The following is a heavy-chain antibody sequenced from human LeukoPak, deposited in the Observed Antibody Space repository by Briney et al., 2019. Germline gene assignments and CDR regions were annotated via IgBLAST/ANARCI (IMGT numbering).Heavy chain of an antibody. V-gene: IGHV1-46*01. CDR3: ATEGPKRDSYGGYGY. CDR1: GYTFTSYY. Sequence: ASVKVSCKASGYTFTSYYMHWVRQAPGQGLEWMGIINPSGGSTIYAQKFQGRVTMTEDTSTDTAYMELSSLRSEDTAVYYCATEGPKRDSYGGYGYWGQGTLVTVSS. J-gene: IGHJ4*02. D-gene: IGHD5-12*01. CDR2: INPSGGST.